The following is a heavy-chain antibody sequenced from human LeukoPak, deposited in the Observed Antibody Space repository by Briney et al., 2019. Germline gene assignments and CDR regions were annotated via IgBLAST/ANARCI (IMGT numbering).Heavy chain of an antibody. CDR3: ARERVVVRGVTSDFDY. V-gene: IGHV3-7*05. D-gene: IGHD3-10*01. CDR1: GFTFSSYW. CDR2: IKQDGSDK. J-gene: IGHJ4*02. Sequence: GGSLRLSCAASGFTFSSYWMSWVRQAPGKGLEWVANIKQDGSDKYYADSVKGRFTISRDNAKNSLYLQMNSLRAEDTALYYCARERVVVRGVTSDFDYWGQGTLVTVSS.